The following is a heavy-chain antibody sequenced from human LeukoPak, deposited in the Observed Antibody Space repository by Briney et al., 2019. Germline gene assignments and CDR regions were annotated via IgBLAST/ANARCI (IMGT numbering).Heavy chain of an antibody. D-gene: IGHD2-21*02. CDR3: SRDSLSSCGGDCYSGLDV. CDR1: GFTFSNYW. CDR2: IKSDGSST. V-gene: IGHV3-74*01. J-gene: IGHJ6*02. Sequence: GGSLRLSCAASGFTFSNYWMHWVRQAPGEALMWVSRIKSDGSSTTYADSVKGRFTISRNNAKNTLYLQMNSLRAEDTAVYYCSRDSLSSCGGDCYSGLDVWGQGTTVTVSS.